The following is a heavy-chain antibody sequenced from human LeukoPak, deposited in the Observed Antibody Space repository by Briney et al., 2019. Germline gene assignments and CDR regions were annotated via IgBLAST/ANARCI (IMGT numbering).Heavy chain of an antibody. D-gene: IGHD2-15*01. CDR2: TYYRSKWYN. CDR1: GDSVSSNSAA. Sequence: QTLSLTCAISGDSVSSNSAAWNWIRQSPSRGLEWLGRTYYRSKWYNDYAVSVKSRITINPDTSKNQFSLQLNSVTPEDTAVYYCARDRGLTTFGRYCSGGSCQGIWFDPWGQGTLVTVSS. J-gene: IGHJ5*02. CDR3: ARDRGLTTFGRYCSGGSCQGIWFDP. V-gene: IGHV6-1*01.